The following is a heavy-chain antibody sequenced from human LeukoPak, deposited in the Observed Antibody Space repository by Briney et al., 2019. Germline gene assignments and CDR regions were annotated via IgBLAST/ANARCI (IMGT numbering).Heavy chain of an antibody. J-gene: IGHJ4*02. D-gene: IGHD6-13*01. CDR1: GFTFSSYG. V-gene: IGHV3-30*18. CDR3: AKDHLYSSSWSYYFDY. Sequence: AGGSLRLSCAASGFTFSSYGMHWVRQAPGKGPEWVAVISYDGSNKYYADSVKGRFTISRDNSKNTLYLQMNSLRAEDTAVYYCAKDHLYSSSWSYYFDYWGQGTLVTVSS. CDR2: ISYDGSNK.